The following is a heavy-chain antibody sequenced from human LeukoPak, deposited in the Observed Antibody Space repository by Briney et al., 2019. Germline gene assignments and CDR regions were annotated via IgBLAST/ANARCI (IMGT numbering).Heavy chain of an antibody. V-gene: IGHV3-21*01. CDR1: GFTFSSYS. CDR2: ISSSSSYI. CDR3: ARSLGRVPAAFYGMDV. Sequence: GGSLRLSCAASGFTFSSYSMNWVRQAPGKGLEWVSSISSSSSYIYYADSVKGRFTISIDNAKDSLYLQMNSLRAEDTAVYYCARSLGRVPAAFYGMDVWGQGTTVTVSS. J-gene: IGHJ6*02. D-gene: IGHD2-2*01.